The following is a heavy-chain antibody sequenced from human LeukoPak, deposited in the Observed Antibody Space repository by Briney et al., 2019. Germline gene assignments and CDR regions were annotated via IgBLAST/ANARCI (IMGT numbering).Heavy chain of an antibody. CDR2: IYYSGST. J-gene: IGHJ6*02. CDR1: GGSISSYY. CDR3: ARDGDGYTDYYGMYV. D-gene: IGHD5-24*01. Sequence: KSSETLSLTCTVSGGSISSYYWSWIRQPPGKGLEWIGYIYYSGSTNYNPSLTSRVTISVDTSKNQFSLKLSSVTAADTAVYYCARDGDGYTDYYGMYVWGQGTTVTVSS. V-gene: IGHV4-59*01.